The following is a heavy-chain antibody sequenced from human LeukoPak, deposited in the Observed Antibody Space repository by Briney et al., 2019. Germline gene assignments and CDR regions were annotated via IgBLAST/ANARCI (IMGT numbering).Heavy chain of an antibody. CDR3: ARRSQGSSSGFDY. CDR1: GYSFINYW. J-gene: IGHJ4*02. V-gene: IGHV5-51*01. Sequence: GESLKISCKGSGYSFINYWIGWVRQMPGKGFGWMGNLDPGDSDARYSPSFQGLVLISVDKSISTAYLQWSSPKASDTAIYYCARRSQGSSSGFDYWGQGTLVTVSS. D-gene: IGHD6-6*01. CDR2: LDPGDSDA.